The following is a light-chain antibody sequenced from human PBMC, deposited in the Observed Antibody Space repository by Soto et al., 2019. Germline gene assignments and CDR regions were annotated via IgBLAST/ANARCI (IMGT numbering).Light chain of an antibody. CDR3: LSSDIDHTYGV. CDR1: ALPKQF. J-gene: IGLJ3*02. V-gene: IGLV3-25*03. Sequence: SYELTQPPSMSVSPGQTARIPCSGNALPKQFAYWYQQRPGQAPVLLIYKDNERDSGTPERFSASSSGTTATATLSISGVQAEDEAYYYCLSSDIDHTYGVFGGGTKVTVL. CDR2: KDN.